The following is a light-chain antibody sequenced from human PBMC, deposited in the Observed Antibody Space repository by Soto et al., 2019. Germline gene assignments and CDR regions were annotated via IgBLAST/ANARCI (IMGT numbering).Light chain of an antibody. J-gene: IGKJ5*01. CDR3: QQRSNWPPMT. CDR2: DAS. Sequence: EIEFTESPPTLRLSPGERATLSCRASQSVSSYLAWYQQKPGQAPRLLSYDASNRATGIPARFSGSGSGTDFTLTISSLEPEDVAVYYCQQRSNWPPMTFGQGTRLEI. CDR1: QSVSSY. V-gene: IGKV3-11*01.